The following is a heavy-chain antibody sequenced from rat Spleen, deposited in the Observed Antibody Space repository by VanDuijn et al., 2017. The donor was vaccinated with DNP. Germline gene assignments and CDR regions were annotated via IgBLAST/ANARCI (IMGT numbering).Heavy chain of an antibody. D-gene: IGHD4-1*01. J-gene: IGHJ3*01. V-gene: IGHV3-1*01. CDR3: ARIDGGFAY. Sequence: EVQLQESGPGLVKPSQSLSLTCSVTGYSITSNYWAWIRKFPGNKMEWMGYISYSGSTSYNPSLKSRISITRDTSKNQFFLQLNSVTTEDTATYYCARIDGGFAYWGQGTLVTVSS. CDR1: GYSITSNY. CDR2: ISYSGST.